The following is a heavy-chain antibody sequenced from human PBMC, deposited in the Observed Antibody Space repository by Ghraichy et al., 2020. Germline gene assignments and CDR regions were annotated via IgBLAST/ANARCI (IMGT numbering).Heavy chain of an antibody. CDR3: AKSPSFDYGDHTSSWFDP. Sequence: GGSLRLSCAASGFTFSSYAMSWVRQAPGKGLEWVSAISGSGGSTYYADSVKGRFTISRDNSKNTLYLQMNSLRAEDTAVYYCAKSPSFDYGDHTSSWFDPWGQGTLVTVSS. D-gene: IGHD4-17*01. J-gene: IGHJ5*02. CDR2: ISGSGGST. V-gene: IGHV3-23*01. CDR1: GFTFSSYA.